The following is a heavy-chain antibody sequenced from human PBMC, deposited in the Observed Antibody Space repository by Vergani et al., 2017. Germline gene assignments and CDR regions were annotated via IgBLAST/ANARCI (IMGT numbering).Heavy chain of an antibody. D-gene: IGHD6-13*01. Sequence: EVQLLESGGGLVQPGGSLRLSCAASGFTFSSYAMTWVRQAPGKGLEWVSAISGSGGSTYYADSVKGRFTISRDNSKNTLYLQMNSLRAEDTAVYYSAKLIAAAGPESDYWGQGTLVTVSS. V-gene: IGHV3-23*01. CDR3: AKLIAAAGPESDY. J-gene: IGHJ4*02. CDR1: GFTFSSYA. CDR2: ISGSGGST.